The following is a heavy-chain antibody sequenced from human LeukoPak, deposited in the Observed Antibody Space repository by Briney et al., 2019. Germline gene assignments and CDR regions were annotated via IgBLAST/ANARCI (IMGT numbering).Heavy chain of an antibody. D-gene: IGHD2-15*01. Sequence: GGSLRLSCAASGFTFSSSAMSWVRQAPGKGLEWVSAISNNGGYTYYADSVQGRFTISRDNSKSTLCLQMNSLRAEDTAVYYCAKQLGYCSDGSCYFPYWGQGTLVIVSS. CDR2: ISNNGGYT. J-gene: IGHJ4*02. CDR3: AKQLGYCSDGSCYFPY. CDR1: GFTFSSSA. V-gene: IGHV3-23*01.